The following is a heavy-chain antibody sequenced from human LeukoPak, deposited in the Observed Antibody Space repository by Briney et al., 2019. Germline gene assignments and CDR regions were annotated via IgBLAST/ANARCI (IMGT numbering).Heavy chain of an antibody. V-gene: IGHV3-21*01. CDR3: ARQRYYYDSSGYPELDY. CDR1: GFTFSSYS. D-gene: IGHD3-22*01. J-gene: IGHJ4*02. CDR2: ISSSSSYI. Sequence: GGSLRLSCAASGFTFSSYSMNWVRQAPGKGLEWVSSISSSSSYIYYADSVKGRFTISRDNAKNSLYLQMNSLRAEDTAVYYCARQRYYYDSSGYPELDYWGQGTLVTVSS.